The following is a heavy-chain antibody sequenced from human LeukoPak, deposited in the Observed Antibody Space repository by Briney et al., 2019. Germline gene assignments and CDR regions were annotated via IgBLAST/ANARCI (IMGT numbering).Heavy chain of an antibody. Sequence: PGGSLRLSCEVSEFTFSSYEMNWVRQAPGKGLQWVSYISSSGSTIYYADSVKGRFTISRDNAKNSLYLQMNSLRAEDTALYYCARNRDGYILVYFDYWGQGTLVTVSS. J-gene: IGHJ4*02. CDR2: ISSSGSTI. CDR3: ARNRDGYILVYFDY. V-gene: IGHV3-48*03. CDR1: EFTFSSYE. D-gene: IGHD5-24*01.